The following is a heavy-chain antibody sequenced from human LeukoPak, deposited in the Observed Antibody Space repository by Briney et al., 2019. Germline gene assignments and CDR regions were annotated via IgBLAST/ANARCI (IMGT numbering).Heavy chain of an antibody. J-gene: IGHJ3*02. CDR1: GYSFTGYS. Sequence: ASAKVSCKASGYSFTGYSMHWVRQAPGQGLEWMGWINPNSGGTNYAQKFQGRVTMTRDTSISTAYMELSRLRSDDTAVYYCARTNDYGGYADAFDIWGQGTMVTVSS. CDR3: ARTNDYGGYADAFDI. D-gene: IGHD4-17*01. CDR2: INPNSGGT. V-gene: IGHV1-2*02.